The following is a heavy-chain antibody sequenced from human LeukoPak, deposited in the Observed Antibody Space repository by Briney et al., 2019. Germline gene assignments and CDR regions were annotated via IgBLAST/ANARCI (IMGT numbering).Heavy chain of an antibody. V-gene: IGHV3-30*04. Sequence: GGSLRLSCAASGFTFSSYAMHWVRQAPGKGLEGVAVISYDGSNKYYADSVKGRFTISRDNSKNTLYLQMNSLRAEDTAVYYCARDERELIRDDAFDIWGQGTMVTVSS. J-gene: IGHJ3*02. CDR1: GFTFSSYA. CDR2: ISYDGSNK. CDR3: ARDERELIRDDAFDI. D-gene: IGHD2-15*01.